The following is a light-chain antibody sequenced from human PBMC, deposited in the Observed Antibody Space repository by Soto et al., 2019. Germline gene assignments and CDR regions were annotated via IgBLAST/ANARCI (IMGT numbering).Light chain of an antibody. Sequence: QSALTQPASVSGSPGQSITISCSGTSSDVGSYDHVAWYQQFPGKTPKLMIYEVSNRPSGVSSRFSGSKSGNTDSLTISVLQDEDEAYYYCISYTGSSTSYVFGSGTKVTV. CDR2: EVS. J-gene: IGLJ1*01. CDR1: SSDVGSYDH. V-gene: IGLV2-14*01. CDR3: ISYTGSSTSYV.